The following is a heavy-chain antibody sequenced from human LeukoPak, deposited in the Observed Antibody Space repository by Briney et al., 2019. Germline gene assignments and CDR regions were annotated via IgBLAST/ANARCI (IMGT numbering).Heavy chain of an antibody. D-gene: IGHD3-10*01. J-gene: IGHJ5*02. V-gene: IGHV1-18*01. CDR1: DYSFTRYG. CDR2: ASTYNDDT. CDR3: ARGLYYGSGSYDWFDP. Sequence: ASVKVSCKASDYSFTRYGISWLRQAPGQGLEWMGWASTYNDDTSSAQQFQGRVTMTTDTSTNTAFMELRSLRSDDTAVYYCARGLYYGSGSYDWFDPWGQGTLVTVSS.